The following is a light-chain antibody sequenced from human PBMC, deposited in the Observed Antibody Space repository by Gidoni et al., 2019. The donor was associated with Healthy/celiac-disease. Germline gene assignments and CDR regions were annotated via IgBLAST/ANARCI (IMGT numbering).Light chain of an antibody. Sequence: QSVLTQPPSASGTPGQRVTISCSGSSSNIGSNTVNWYQQLPGTAPKLLIYSNKQRPSGVPDRFSGSKSGTSASLAIIGLQSEDEADYYCAAWDDSLNVWVFCGGTKLTVL. J-gene: IGLJ3*02. V-gene: IGLV1-44*01. CDR3: AAWDDSLNVWV. CDR1: SSNIGSNT. CDR2: SNK.